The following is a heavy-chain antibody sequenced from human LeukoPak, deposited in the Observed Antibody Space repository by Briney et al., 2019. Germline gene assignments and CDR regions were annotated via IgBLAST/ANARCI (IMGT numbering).Heavy chain of an antibody. J-gene: IGHJ5*02. CDR1: GFTFSSYA. Sequence: GGSLRLSCAASGFTFSSYAMNWVRQAPGKGLEWVSLISGSGGGTYYADSVEGRFTISRDNSKNTLFLQMNSLRAEDTAVYYCAKSVSGSSRYNWFDPWGQGILVTVSS. CDR2: ISGSGGGT. CDR3: AKSVSGSSRYNWFDP. D-gene: IGHD6-13*01. V-gene: IGHV3-23*01.